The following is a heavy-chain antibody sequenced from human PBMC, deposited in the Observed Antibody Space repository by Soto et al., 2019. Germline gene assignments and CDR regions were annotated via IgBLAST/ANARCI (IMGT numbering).Heavy chain of an antibody. J-gene: IGHJ5*02. CDR3: AHRLGPPLYDFRSGYWFDP. Sequence: QITLKESGPTLVKPTQTLTLTCTFSGFSLSTSGVGVGWIRQPPGKALEWLALIYCNDDKRYSPSLKSRLTITQDTSKNQVVLTMPNMDPVDTATYYCAHRLGPPLYDFRSGYWFDPWGQGTLVTVSA. D-gene: IGHD3-3*01. CDR1: GFSLSTSGVG. V-gene: IGHV2-5*01. CDR2: IYCNDDK.